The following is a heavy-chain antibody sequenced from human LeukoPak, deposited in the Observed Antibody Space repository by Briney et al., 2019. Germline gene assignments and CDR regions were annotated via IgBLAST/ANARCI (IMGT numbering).Heavy chain of an antibody. J-gene: IGHJ6*03. CDR1: GFTFSDYY. CDR3: ARQQQLGPYYNHYMDV. Sequence: PGGSLRLSCAASGFTFSDYYMTWIRQAPGKGLEGVSYISSSGSTIYYADSVKGRFTISRDNAKNSLYLQMNSLRADDTAVYYCARQQQLGPYYNHYMDVWGKGTTVTISS. V-gene: IGHV3-11*01. D-gene: IGHD6-13*01. CDR2: ISSSGSTI.